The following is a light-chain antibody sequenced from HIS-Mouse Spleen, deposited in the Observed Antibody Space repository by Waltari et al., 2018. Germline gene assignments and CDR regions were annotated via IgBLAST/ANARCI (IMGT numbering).Light chain of an antibody. CDR1: SSDVGSYNL. Sequence: QSALTQPASVSGSPGQSITISCTGTSSDVGSYNLFPWYQQHPGKAPKLMIYEGSKRPSGVSNRFSDSKSGNTASLTISGLQAEDEADYYCQSYDSSLSGSVFGGGTQLTAL. J-gene: IGLJ7*02. V-gene: IGLV2-14*02. CDR3: QSYDSSLSGSV. CDR2: EGS.